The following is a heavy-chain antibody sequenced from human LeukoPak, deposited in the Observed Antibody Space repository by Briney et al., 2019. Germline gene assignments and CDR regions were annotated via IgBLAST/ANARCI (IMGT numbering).Heavy chain of an antibody. CDR3: ARAPSEIGGYYPEYFRH. D-gene: IGHD3-22*01. CDR1: GFTFSTYW. Sequence: GGSLRLSCAASGFTFSTYWMRWVRQAPGKGLVWVSRIKSDGSTNYAVSVKGRFTISRDNAKNTVSLQMNSLRPEDTGVYYCARAPSEIGGYYPEYFRHWGQGTLVTVPS. CDR2: IKSDGST. J-gene: IGHJ1*01. V-gene: IGHV3-74*01.